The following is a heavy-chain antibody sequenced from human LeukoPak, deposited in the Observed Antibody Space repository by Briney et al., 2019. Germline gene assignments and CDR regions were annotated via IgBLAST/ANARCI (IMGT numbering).Heavy chain of an antibody. J-gene: IGHJ3*02. Sequence: GASVKVSCKASGYTFTSYAMHWVRQAPGQRLEWMGWINAGNGNTKYSQEFQGRVTITRDTSASTAYMELSSLRSEDMAVYYCARGHGGIWFGELYHPWAAFDIWGQGTMVTVSS. CDR2: INAGNGNT. D-gene: IGHD3-10*01. V-gene: IGHV1-3*03. CDR3: ARGHGGIWFGELYHPWAAFDI. CDR1: GYTFTSYA.